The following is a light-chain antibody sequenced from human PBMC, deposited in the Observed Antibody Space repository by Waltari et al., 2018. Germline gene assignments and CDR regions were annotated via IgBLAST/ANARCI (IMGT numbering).Light chain of an antibody. CDR1: STDVGGDDT. J-gene: IGLJ2*01. V-gene: IGLV2-14*03. Sequence: QSALTQPASVSGPPGQSITIPCTGSSTDVGGDDTVSWYEDHPGQAPKVIIYDVNKRPSGVSDRFSGSKSGNTASLTISGLQAEDEATFYCSSQSTNNGVIFGGGTKVTVL. CDR3: SSQSTNNGVI. CDR2: DVN.